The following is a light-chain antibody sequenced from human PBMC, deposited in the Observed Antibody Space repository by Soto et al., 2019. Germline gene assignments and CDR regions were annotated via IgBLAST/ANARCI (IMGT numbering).Light chain of an antibody. CDR2: GAS. V-gene: IGKV3-15*01. J-gene: IGKJ1*01. Sequence: TQSPSSLSASIGDRVTITCRASQDISSYLAWYQQKPGQSPRLLIYGASTRATGIPARFSGSGSGTEFTLTISSLQAEDSAVYYCHQYNNWPLGTFGPGTKVEIK. CDR1: QDISSY. CDR3: HQYNNWPLGT.